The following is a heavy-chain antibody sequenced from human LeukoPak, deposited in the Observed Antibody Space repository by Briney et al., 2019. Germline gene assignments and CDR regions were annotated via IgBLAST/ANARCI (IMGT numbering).Heavy chain of an antibody. V-gene: IGHV3-73*01. CDR2: IRSKANSYAT. D-gene: IGHD5-12*01. Sequence: GGSLRLSCAASGFTFSGSAMHGVRQASGEGLEWVGRIRSKANSYATAYAASVKGRYTISRDDSKNTAYLQMNSLKTEDTAVYYCTRLVASVRGLDYWGQGTLVTVSS. CDR3: TRLVASVRGLDY. CDR1: GFTFSGSA. J-gene: IGHJ4*02.